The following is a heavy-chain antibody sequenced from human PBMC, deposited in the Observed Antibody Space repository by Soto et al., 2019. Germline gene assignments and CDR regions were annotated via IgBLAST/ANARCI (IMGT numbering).Heavy chain of an antibody. V-gene: IGHV3-23*01. J-gene: IGHJ4*02. CDR3: AKVPYYDSSGRTLDY. D-gene: IGHD3-22*01. CDR2: ISGSGGST. CDR1: GFTFSSYW. Sequence: GGSLRLSCAASGFTFSSYWMHWVRQAPGKGLEWVSAISGSGGSTYYADSVKGRFTISRDNSKNTLYLQMNSLRAEDTAVYYCAKVPYYDSSGRTLDYWGQGTLVTVSS.